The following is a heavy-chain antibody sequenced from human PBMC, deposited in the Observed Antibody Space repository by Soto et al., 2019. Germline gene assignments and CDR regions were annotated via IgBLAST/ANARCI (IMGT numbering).Heavy chain of an antibody. D-gene: IGHD2-15*01. CDR3: ARGLGYCNVGSCSGAFDM. CDR1: GLGLGGDR. CDR2: ISGSSSYI. Sequence: EVQLVESGGGLVKPGGPRRLSGTAPGLGLGGDRLNWVGQAPGKGLEWVSSISGSSSYIYYADSVKGRFTISRDNAKNSVYLQMNSLRAEDTAVYYCARGLGYCNVGSCSGAFDMWGQGTMVTVSS. V-gene: IGHV3-21*01. J-gene: IGHJ3*02.